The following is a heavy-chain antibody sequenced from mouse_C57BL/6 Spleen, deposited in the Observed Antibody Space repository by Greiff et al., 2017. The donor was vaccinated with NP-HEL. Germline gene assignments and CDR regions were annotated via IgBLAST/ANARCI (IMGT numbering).Heavy chain of an antibody. V-gene: IGHV1-81*01. Sequence: VKVVESEAELARPGASVKLSCKASGYTFTSYGISWVKQRTGQGLEWIGEIYPRSGNTYYNEKFKGKATLTAGKSSSTAYMELRSLTSEDSAVYFCARTYYSNYDYAMDYWGQGTSVTVSS. D-gene: IGHD2-5*01. CDR1: GYTFTSYG. CDR3: ARTYYSNYDYAMDY. CDR2: IYPRSGNT. J-gene: IGHJ4*01.